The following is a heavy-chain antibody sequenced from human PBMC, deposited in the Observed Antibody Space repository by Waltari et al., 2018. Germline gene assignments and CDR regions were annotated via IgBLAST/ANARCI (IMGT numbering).Heavy chain of an antibody. J-gene: IGHJ3*02. CDR1: GFTVSSSY. CDR3: ARDRGYSGYAPGAFDI. Sequence: EVQLVESGGGLIQPGGSLRLSCAASGFTVSSSYMSWVRQAPGKGLEWVSVSYSGGSTYYADSVKGRFTISRDNAKNSLYLQMNSLRAEDTAVYYCARDRGYSGYAPGAFDIWGQGTMVTVSS. D-gene: IGHD5-12*01. CDR2: SYSGGST. V-gene: IGHV3-53*01.